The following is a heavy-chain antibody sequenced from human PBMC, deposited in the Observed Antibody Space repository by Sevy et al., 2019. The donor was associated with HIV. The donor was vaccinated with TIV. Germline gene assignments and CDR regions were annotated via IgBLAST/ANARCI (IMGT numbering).Heavy chain of an antibody. J-gene: IGHJ5*02. D-gene: IGHD3-3*01. Sequence: GGSLRLSCAASGFTVSSSYMTWVRQPPGKGLEWVSVIYSGGSTYYADSVKGRFTISRDNSKNTLYLQMNNLRADDTAVYYCARGRGVFGAFAINWFDPWGQGALVTVSS. V-gene: IGHV3-53*01. CDR1: GFTVSSSY. CDR3: ARGRGVFGAFAINWFDP. CDR2: IYSGGST.